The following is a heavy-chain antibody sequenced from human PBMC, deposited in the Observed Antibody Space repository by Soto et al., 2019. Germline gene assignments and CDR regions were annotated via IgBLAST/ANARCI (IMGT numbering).Heavy chain of an antibody. D-gene: IGHD3-10*01. V-gene: IGHV1-69*06. CDR1: GGTFSSYA. Sequence: ASVKVSCKASGGTFSSYAISWVRQAPGQGLEWMGGIIPIFGTANYAQKFQGRVTITADKSTSTAYMELSSLRSEDTAVYYCARVVAVDYYGSGGFDYWGQGTLVTVSS. J-gene: IGHJ4*02. CDR3: ARVVAVDYYGSGGFDY. CDR2: IIPIFGTA.